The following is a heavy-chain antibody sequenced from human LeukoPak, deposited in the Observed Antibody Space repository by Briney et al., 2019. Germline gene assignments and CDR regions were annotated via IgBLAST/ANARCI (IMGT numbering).Heavy chain of an antibody. D-gene: IGHD5-12*01. V-gene: IGHV3-23*01. J-gene: IGHJ4*02. Sequence: PGGSLRLSCATSGFTFRSYAMIWVRQAPERGLQWVSGISGSGTYYADFAKGRFTISRDNSKNTLYLQMNSLRAEDTAVYYCAREGGYGYFDYWGQGTLVTVSS. CDR1: GFTFRSYA. CDR3: AREGGYGYFDY. CDR2: ISGSGT.